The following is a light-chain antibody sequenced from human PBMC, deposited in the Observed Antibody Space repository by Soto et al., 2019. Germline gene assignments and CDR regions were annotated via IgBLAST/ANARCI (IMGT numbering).Light chain of an antibody. CDR2: DNS. J-gene: IGLJ2*01. CDR1: SSNIGPGYD. CDR3: QSYDSSRRVVV. V-gene: IGLV1-40*01. Sequence: QSVLTQPPSVSGAPGQGVTISCTGTSSNIGPGYDVHWYQQLPGTAPKVLIYDNSYRPSGVPDRFSGSKSGTSASLAITGLQAEDEADYYCQSYDSSRRVVVFGGGTKLTVL.